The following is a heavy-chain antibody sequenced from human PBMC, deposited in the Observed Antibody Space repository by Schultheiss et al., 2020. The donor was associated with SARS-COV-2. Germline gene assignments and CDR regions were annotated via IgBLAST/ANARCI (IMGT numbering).Heavy chain of an antibody. V-gene: IGHV3-48*01. J-gene: IGHJ4*02. CDR1: GFTFSSYS. CDR2: ISSSSSTI. D-gene: IGHD1-26*01. CDR3: ARESMGATATLDY. Sequence: GGSLRLSCAASGFTFSSYSMNWVRQAPGKGLEWVSYISSSSSTIYYADSVKGRFTISRDNSKNTLYVQMNSLRTEDTAVYYCARESMGATATLDYWGQGTLVTVSS.